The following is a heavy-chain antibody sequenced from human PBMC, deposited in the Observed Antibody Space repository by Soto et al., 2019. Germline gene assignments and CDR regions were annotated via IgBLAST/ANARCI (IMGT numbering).Heavy chain of an antibody. V-gene: IGHV1-69*06. D-gene: IGHD6-19*01. CDR3: ARASQQWLGYYYYGMDV. J-gene: IGHJ6*02. CDR1: GGTFSSYA. CDR2: IIPIFGTA. Sequence: QVQLVQSGAEVKKPGSSVKVSCKASGGTFSSYASSWVRQAPGQGLEWMGGIIPIFGTANYAQKFQGRVTIPADKSTSTAYMELSSTRSEDTVVYYCARASQQWLGYYYYGMDVWGQGTTVTVSS.